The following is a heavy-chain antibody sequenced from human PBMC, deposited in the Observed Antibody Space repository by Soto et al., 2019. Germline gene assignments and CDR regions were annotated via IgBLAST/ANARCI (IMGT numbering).Heavy chain of an antibody. J-gene: IGHJ6*02. CDR2: ISSTSGTI. V-gene: IGHV3-48*02. Sequence: EGQLVESRGNLVRPGGSLRLSCEASGFVFSTYSMNWVRQAPGKGLEWISYISSTSGTIYYADSVKGRFTIFRDNAKNSLFLQMNGLRDDDTAVYYCANQKIRFSVAGTLYGLGVWGQGTTVTVSS. CDR3: ANQKIRFSVAGTLYGLGV. D-gene: IGHD6-19*01. CDR1: GFVFSTYS.